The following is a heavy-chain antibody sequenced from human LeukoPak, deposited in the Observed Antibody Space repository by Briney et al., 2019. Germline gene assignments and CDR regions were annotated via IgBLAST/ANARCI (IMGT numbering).Heavy chain of an antibody. CDR2: IIPIFGTA. V-gene: IGHV1-69*01. CDR3: AREYRVWATFDY. CDR1: GGTFSSYA. D-gene: IGHD2-8*01. J-gene: IGHJ4*02. Sequence: SVKVSCKASGGTFSSYAITWVRQAPGQGLEWMGGIIPIFGTANYAQKFQGRVTITADESTSTAYMELSSLRSEDTAVYYCAREYRVWATFDYWGQGTLVTVSS.